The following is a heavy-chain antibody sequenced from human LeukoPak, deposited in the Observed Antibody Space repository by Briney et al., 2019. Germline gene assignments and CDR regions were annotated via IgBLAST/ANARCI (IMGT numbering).Heavy chain of an antibody. CDR2: IIPILGIA. CDR1: GYTFTSYY. CDR3: ARGVDGGNSDWFDP. D-gene: IGHD4-23*01. V-gene: IGHV1-69*10. Sequence: SVTVSCKASGYTFTSYYMHWVRQAPGQGLEWMGRIIPILGIANYAQKFQGRVTITADKSTSTAYMELSSLRSEDTAVYYCARGVDGGNSDWFDPWGQGTLVTVSS. J-gene: IGHJ5*02.